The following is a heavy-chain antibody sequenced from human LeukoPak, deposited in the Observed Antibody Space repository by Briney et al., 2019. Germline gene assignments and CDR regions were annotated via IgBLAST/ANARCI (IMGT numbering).Heavy chain of an antibody. CDR2: INPNSGGT. V-gene: IGHV1-2*02. Sequence: ASVKVSCKASGYTFTGYYMHWVRQAPGQGLEWMGWINPNSGGTNYEQKFQGRVTMTRDTSISTAYMELSRLRSDDTAVYYCARDTYGSGSSDFDYWGQGTLVTVSS. D-gene: IGHD3-10*01. CDR1: GYTFTGYY. CDR3: ARDTYGSGSSDFDY. J-gene: IGHJ4*02.